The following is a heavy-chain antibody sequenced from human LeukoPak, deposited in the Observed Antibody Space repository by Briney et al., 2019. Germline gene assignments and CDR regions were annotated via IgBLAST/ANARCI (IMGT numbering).Heavy chain of an antibody. Sequence: ASVKVSCKASGYTFTGYYMHWVRQAPGQGLEWMGWISPNSGGTNYAQKFQGRVTMTRDTSISTAYMELSRLRSDDTAVYYCARAYYDFWSGYFYYYYYYMDVWGKGTTVTVSS. J-gene: IGHJ6*03. CDR1: GYTFTGYY. V-gene: IGHV1-2*02. D-gene: IGHD3-3*01. CDR3: ARAYYDFWSGYFYYYYYYMDV. CDR2: ISPNSGGT.